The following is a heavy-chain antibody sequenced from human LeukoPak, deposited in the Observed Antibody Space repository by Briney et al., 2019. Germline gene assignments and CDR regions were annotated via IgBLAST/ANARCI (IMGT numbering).Heavy chain of an antibody. V-gene: IGHV5-51*01. D-gene: IGHD3-22*01. CDR1: GYSFTSYW. CDR2: IYPGDSDT. Sequence: GESLKISCKGSGYSFTSYWIGWVRQLPGKGLEWMGIIYPGDSDTRYSPSFQGQVTISADKSISTAYLQWSSLKASDTAMYYCARRTYYYDSSGYYLDYWGQGTLVTVSS. J-gene: IGHJ4*02. CDR3: ARRTYYYDSSGYYLDY.